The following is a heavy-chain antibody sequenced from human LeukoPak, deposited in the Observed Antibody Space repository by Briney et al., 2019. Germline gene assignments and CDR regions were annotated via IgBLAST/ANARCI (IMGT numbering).Heavy chain of an antibody. Sequence: ASVKVSCKASGYTFTSYNMHWVRQAPGQGLEWMGWISAYNGNTNYAQKLQGRVTMTTDTSTSTAYMELRSLRSDDTAVYYCARGQYYDFWSGYYDFDYWGQGTLVTVSS. CDR3: ARGQYYDFWSGYYDFDY. D-gene: IGHD3-3*01. CDR2: ISAYNGNT. CDR1: GYTFTSYN. J-gene: IGHJ4*02. V-gene: IGHV1-18*04.